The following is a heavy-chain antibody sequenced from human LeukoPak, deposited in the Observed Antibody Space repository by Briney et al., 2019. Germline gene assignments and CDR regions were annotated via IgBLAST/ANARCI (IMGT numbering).Heavy chain of an antibody. CDR3: ARSHYDILTGYWYYFDY. D-gene: IGHD3-9*01. CDR2: IKQDGSEK. V-gene: IGHV3-7*03. J-gene: IGHJ4*02. Sequence: HEGSLRLSCAASGFSFSSYWMSWVRQAPGKWMEWVANIKQDGSEKYYVDSVKCRFAISRDNAKNSLYLQMNSLRAEDTAVYYCARSHYDILTGYWYYFDYWGQGTLVTVSS. CDR1: GFSFSSYW.